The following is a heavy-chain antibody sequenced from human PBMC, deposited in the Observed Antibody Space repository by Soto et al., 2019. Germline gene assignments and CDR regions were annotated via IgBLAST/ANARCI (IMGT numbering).Heavy chain of an antibody. CDR1: GFTFSDHY. CDR2: IRSKGKGYTI. J-gene: IGHJ4*02. V-gene: IGHV3-72*01. D-gene: IGHD2-15*01. CDR3: AREGVYCRDYSCYRPQDH. Sequence: EVHLVQSGGGLVQPGGSLRLSCEASGFTFSDHYMDWVRQAPVKGLEWGGRIRSKGKGYTIEYAASVKGRFTISRDDSKKSLYLEINSLKPEHTAVYYCAREGVYCRDYSCYRPQDHWGQRTLVTVS.